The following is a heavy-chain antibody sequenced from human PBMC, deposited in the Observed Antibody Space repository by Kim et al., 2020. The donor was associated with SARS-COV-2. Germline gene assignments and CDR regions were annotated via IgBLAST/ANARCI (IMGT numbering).Heavy chain of an antibody. CDR1: GGSFSGYY. CDR2: INHSGST. D-gene: IGHD2-2*01. CDR3: ARGFISLPAAPSNKNNYGMDV. J-gene: IGHJ6*02. V-gene: IGHV4-34*01. Sequence: SETLSLTCAVYGGSFSGYYWSWIRQPPGKGLEWIGEINHSGSTNYNPSLKSRVTISVDTSKNQFSLKLSSVTAADTAVYYCARGFISLPAAPSNKNNYGMDVWGQGTTVTVSS.